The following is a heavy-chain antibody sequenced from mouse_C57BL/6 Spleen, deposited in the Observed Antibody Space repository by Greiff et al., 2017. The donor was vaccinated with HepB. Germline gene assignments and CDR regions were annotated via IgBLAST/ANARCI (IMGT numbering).Heavy chain of an antibody. CDR1: GYTFTSYG. CDR2: IYPRSGNT. J-gene: IGHJ4*01. D-gene: IGHD1-1*01. CDR3: ARGDGSSYGYYAMDY. V-gene: IGHV1-81*01. Sequence: LEESGAELARPGASVKLSCKASGYTFTSYGISWVKQRTGQGLEWIGEIYPRSGNTYYNEKFKGKATLTADKSSSTAYMELRSLTSEDSAVYFCARGDGSSYGYYAMDYWGQGTSVTVSS.